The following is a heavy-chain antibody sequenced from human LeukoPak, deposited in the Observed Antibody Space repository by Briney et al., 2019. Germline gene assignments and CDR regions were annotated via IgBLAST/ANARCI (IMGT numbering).Heavy chain of an antibody. V-gene: IGHV3-7*01. J-gene: IGHJ4*02. Sequence: GGSLRLSCAASGFTFSSYWMSWVRQAPGKGLEWVANMRQDGGEIYYVDSVKGRFTISRDNAKNSLHLEMNSLRAEDTAVYYCARDKIVGATHCDSWGQGTLVTVSS. D-gene: IGHD1-26*01. CDR2: MRQDGGEI. CDR3: ARDKIVGATHCDS. CDR1: GFTFSSYW.